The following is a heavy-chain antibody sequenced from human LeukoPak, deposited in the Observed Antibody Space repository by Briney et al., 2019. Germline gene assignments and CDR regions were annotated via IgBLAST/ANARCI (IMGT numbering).Heavy chain of an antibody. D-gene: IGHD2-2*01. CDR3: AREVDCSSTRCYFESNWFDP. CDR1: GYTFTGYY. CDR2: INPNSGGT. Sequence: ASVKVSCEAFGYTFTGYYMHWVRQAPGQGLEWMGWINPNSGGTNYAQKFQGRVTMTRDTSISTAYMELSRLRSDDTAVYYCAREVDCSSTRCYFESNWFDPWGQGTLVTVSS. J-gene: IGHJ5*02. V-gene: IGHV1-2*02.